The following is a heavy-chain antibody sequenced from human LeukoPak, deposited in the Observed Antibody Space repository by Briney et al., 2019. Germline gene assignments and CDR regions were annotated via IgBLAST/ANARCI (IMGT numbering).Heavy chain of an antibody. Sequence: PSETLSLTCTVSGGSISSSSYYWGWIRQPPGKGLEWVSSITSSSSIFYADSVKGRFTISRDNAKNSLYLQMNSLRAEDTAVYYCAGSPHWGDGSGSFDYWGQGTLVTVSS. CDR1: GGSISSSSYY. V-gene: IGHV3-69-1*01. CDR2: ITSSSSI. D-gene: IGHD3-10*01. CDR3: AGSPHWGDGSGSFDY. J-gene: IGHJ4*02.